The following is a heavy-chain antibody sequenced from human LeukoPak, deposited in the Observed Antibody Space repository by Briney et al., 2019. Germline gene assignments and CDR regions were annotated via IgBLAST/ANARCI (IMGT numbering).Heavy chain of an antibody. J-gene: IGHJ4*02. D-gene: IGHD4-17*01. CDR3: AKVSTVSQTYYFDY. CDR1: GFTFSSYG. Sequence: GGSLRLSCAASGFTFSSYGMHWVRQAPGKGLEWVAVISYDGSNKHYADSVKGRFTISRDNSKNTLYLQMNSLRAEDTAVYYCAKVSTVSQTYYFDYWGQGTLVTVSS. V-gene: IGHV3-30*18. CDR2: ISYDGSNK.